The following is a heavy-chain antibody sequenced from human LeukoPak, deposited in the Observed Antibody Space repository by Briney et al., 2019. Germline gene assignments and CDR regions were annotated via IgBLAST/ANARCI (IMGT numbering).Heavy chain of an antibody. Sequence: GGSLRLSCVASGNYWMHWVRQAPGKGLVWVSHINSDGSWTSYADSVKGRFTISRDNSKNTLYLQMNSLRAEDTAVYYCAKDLHGHSSSWYSYWGQGTLVTVAS. CDR2: INSDGSWT. V-gene: IGHV3-74*01. J-gene: IGHJ4*02. D-gene: IGHD6-13*01. CDR1: GNYW. CDR3: AKDLHGHSSSWYSY.